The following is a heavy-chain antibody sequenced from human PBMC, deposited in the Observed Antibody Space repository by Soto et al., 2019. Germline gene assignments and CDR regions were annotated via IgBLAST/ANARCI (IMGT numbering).Heavy chain of an antibody. Sequence: SGPTLVNPTQTLTLTCTFSGFSFTTAGVAVGWIRQTPGGALEWLALIYYNDDRRFSPSLKARLTITGDTSKNQVVLSLTNVDPGDTATYFCAHSDGGYEIIYFDFWGQGIPVTVSS. CDR1: GFSFTTAGVA. D-gene: IGHD5-12*01. J-gene: IGHJ4*02. CDR2: IYYNDDR. V-gene: IGHV2-5*01. CDR3: AHSDGGYEIIYFDF.